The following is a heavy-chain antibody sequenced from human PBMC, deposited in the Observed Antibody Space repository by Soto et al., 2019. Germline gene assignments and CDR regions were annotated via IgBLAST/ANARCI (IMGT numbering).Heavy chain of an antibody. V-gene: IGHV4-39*01. CDR3: ARHEPWRNILSRFFDY. CDR2: IYYSGST. Sequence: SETLSLTCTVSGGSISSSSYYWGWIRQPPGKGLEWIGSIYYSGSTYYNPSLKSRVTISVDTSKNQFSLKLSSVTAADTAVYYCARHEPWRNILSRFFDYWGQGTLVTVSS. J-gene: IGHJ4*02. D-gene: IGHD1-1*01. CDR1: GGSISSSSYY.